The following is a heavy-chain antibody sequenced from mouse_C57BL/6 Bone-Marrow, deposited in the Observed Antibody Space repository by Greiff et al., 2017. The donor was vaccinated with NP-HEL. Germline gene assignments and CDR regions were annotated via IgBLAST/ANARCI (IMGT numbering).Heavy chain of an antibody. D-gene: IGHD1-1*01. CDR2: IYPGDGDT. V-gene: IGHV1-82*01. CDR1: GYAFSSSW. CDR3: AIYSSIYEGYFDY. J-gene: IGHJ2*01. Sequence: QVQLQQSGPELVKPGASVKISCKASGYAFSSSWMNWVKQRPGKGLEWIGRIYPGDGDTNYNGKFKGKATLTADKSSSPAYMQLSSLTSEDSAVYFGAIYSSIYEGYFDYWGQGTTLTVSS.